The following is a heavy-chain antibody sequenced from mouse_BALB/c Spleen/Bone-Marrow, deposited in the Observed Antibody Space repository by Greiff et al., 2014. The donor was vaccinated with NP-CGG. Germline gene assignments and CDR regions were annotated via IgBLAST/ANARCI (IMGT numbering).Heavy chain of an antibody. J-gene: IGHJ3*01. V-gene: IGHV1S29*02. CDR2: IYPYNGGT. CDR3: TRSRDYDAAAFAY. CDR1: GYTFTDYN. D-gene: IGHD2-4*01. Sequence: EVQLQQSGPELVKPGASVKISCKASGYTFTDYNMHWVKQSRGESLEWIGYIYPYNGGTGYNQKFKSKATLTVDNSSSTAYMELRSLTSEDSTVYYCTRSRDYDAAAFAYWGQGTLVTLSA.